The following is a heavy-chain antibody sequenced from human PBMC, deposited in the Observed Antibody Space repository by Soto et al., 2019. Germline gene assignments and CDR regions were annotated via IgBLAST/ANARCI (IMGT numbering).Heavy chain of an antibody. Sequence: GGSLILSCAASGFTFSSYAMSWVRQAPGKGLEWVSAISGSGGSTYYADSVKGRFTISRDNSKNTLYLQMNSLRAEDTAVYYCAKDLMGGDGMDVWGQGTTVTVSS. CDR2: ISGSGGST. J-gene: IGHJ6*02. V-gene: IGHV3-23*01. CDR1: GFTFSSYA. D-gene: IGHD2-8*01. CDR3: AKDLMGGDGMDV.